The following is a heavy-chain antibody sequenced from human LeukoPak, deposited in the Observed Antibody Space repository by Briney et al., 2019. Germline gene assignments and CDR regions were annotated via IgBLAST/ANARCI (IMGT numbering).Heavy chain of an antibody. J-gene: IGHJ4*02. V-gene: IGHV4-34*01. CDR3: ARMTTGHDF. Sequence: SETLSLTCAVSGTSFSSYYWSWIRQPPGKGLEWIGEVNHSGYTNDNPSLKSRVTISVDTSKNQFSLRLRSVTAADTAVYFCARMTTGHDFWGQGTLVAVSS. CDR2: VNHSGYT. CDR1: GTSFSSYY. D-gene: IGHD4-17*01.